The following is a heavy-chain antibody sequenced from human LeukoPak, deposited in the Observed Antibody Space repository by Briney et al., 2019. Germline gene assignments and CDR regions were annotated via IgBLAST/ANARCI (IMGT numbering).Heavy chain of an antibody. J-gene: IGHJ4*02. CDR2: ISAYNGNT. V-gene: IGHV1-18*01. CDR1: GYTFTSYG. CDR3: ARDREIWFGELSIYFDY. D-gene: IGHD3-10*01. Sequence: ASVKVSCKASGYTFTSYGISWVRQAPGQGLEWMGWISAYNGNTNYAQKLQGRVTMTTDTSTSTAYMELRSLRSDDTAVYYCARDREIWFGELSIYFDYWGQGTLVTVSS.